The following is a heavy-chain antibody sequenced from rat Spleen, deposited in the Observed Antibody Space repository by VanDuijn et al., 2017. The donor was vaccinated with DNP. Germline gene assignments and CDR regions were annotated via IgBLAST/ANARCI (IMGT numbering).Heavy chain of an antibody. CDR3: ARWGDYFDY. CDR2: ISTSGGST. V-gene: IGHV5-25*01. Sequence: EVQVVETGGGLVQPGRSMKLSCAASGFTFSDYGMAWVLQAPTKGLEWVATISTSGGSTYYRDSVKGRFTISRDNAKSTLYLQMNSLRSEDTATYYCARWGDYFDYWGQGVMVTVSS. CDR1: GFTFSDYG. J-gene: IGHJ2*01.